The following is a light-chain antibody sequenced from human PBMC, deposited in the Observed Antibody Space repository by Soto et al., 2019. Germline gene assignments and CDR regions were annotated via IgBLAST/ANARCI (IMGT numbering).Light chain of an antibody. CDR2: AAS. J-gene: IGKJ1*01. CDR3: QQYYSFPRT. V-gene: IGKV1-5*01. CDR1: QSTNNW. Sequence: DIQMTQSPSALSAFVGDGVTSTCRASQSTNNWLAWYQQKPGKAPELLIYAASTLQSGVPSRFSGSGSGTDFTLTISCLQSEDFATYYCQQYYSFPRTFGQGTKVDIK.